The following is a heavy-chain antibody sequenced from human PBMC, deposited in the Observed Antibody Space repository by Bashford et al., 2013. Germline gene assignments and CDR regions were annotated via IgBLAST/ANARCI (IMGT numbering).Heavy chain of an antibody. CDR1: GGSFSGYY. CDR2: INHSGST. D-gene: IGHD6-6*01. CDR3: ARGWAIKGPIAARLMYMDV. V-gene: IGHV4-34*01. J-gene: IGHJ6*03. Sequence: SSETLSLTCAVYGGSFSGYYWSWIRQPPGKGLEWIGEINHSGSTNYNPSLKSRVTISVDTSKNQFSLKLSSVTAADTAVYYCARGWAIKGPIAARLMYMDVWGKGTTVTVSS.